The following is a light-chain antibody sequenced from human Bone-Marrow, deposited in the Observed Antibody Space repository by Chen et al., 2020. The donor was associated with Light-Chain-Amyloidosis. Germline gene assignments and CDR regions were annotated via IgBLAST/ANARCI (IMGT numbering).Light chain of an antibody. J-gene: IGLJ1*01. CDR1: SGDVGTYNY. Sequence: QSALTQPASVSGSPGQSITISCTGTSGDVGTYNYVSWYQKHPGKAPKVMIYAVSNRPSGVSTRFSGSKSGNTASLTISGLQAEDEADYYCSSFTSSSAYVFGPGTKVTVL. CDR3: SSFTSSSAYV. V-gene: IGLV2-14*01. CDR2: AVS.